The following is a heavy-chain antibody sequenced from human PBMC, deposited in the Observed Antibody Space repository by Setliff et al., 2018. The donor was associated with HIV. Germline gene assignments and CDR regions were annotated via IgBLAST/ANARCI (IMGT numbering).Heavy chain of an antibody. Sequence: ASVKVSCKASGYTLTSYAMHWLRQAPGQRFGWMGWINAGNGNKKYSQKFQGRVTITRDTSASTAYMELSSLSSEDTAGYYCARVRYCSGGSCYGGEYWFDPWGQGTLVTVSS. CDR1: GYTLTSYA. J-gene: IGHJ5*02. CDR3: ARVRYCSGGSCYGGEYWFDP. V-gene: IGHV1-3*01. D-gene: IGHD2-15*01. CDR2: INAGNGNK.